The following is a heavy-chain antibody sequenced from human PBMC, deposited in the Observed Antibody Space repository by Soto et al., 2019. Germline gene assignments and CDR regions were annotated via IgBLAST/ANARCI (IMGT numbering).Heavy chain of an antibody. Sequence: GGSLRLSCAASGFTFDDYAMHWVRQAPGKGLEWVSGISWNSGSIGYADSVKGRFTISRDNAKNSLYLQMNSLRAEDTALYYCAKALEYSSSSGSAFDIWGQGTMVTVSS. CDR2: ISWNSGSI. D-gene: IGHD6-6*01. J-gene: IGHJ3*02. V-gene: IGHV3-9*01. CDR3: AKALEYSSSSGSAFDI. CDR1: GFTFDDYA.